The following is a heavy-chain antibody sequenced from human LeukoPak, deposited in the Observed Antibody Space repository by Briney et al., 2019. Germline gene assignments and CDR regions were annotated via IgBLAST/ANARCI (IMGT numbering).Heavy chain of an antibody. J-gene: IGHJ4*02. CDR2: ISSSGSTI. Sequence: KPGGSLRLSCVASGFTFSDYYMSWIRQAPGKGLEWVSYISSSGSTIYYADSVKGRLTISRDNAKNSLYLQMNRLRGEATAVYYCVRGVFQGNYVGCWGEGSLVTVSS. CDR3: VRGVFQGNYVGC. CDR1: GFTFSDYY. D-gene: IGHD3-3*01. V-gene: IGHV3-11*01.